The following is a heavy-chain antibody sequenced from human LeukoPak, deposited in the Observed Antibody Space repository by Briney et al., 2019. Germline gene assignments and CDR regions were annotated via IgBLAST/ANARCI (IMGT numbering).Heavy chain of an antibody. Sequence: GGSLRLSCAASGFTLSNNYMSWVRQAPGEGLEWVSLTYSDSSTNYADSVKGRVTISRDTSQNTLSLQMNSLRAEDTAVYYCVRKNRDFNAAFDIWGQGTVVTVSS. CDR2: TYSDSST. CDR1: GFTLSNNY. CDR3: VRKNRDFNAAFDI. J-gene: IGHJ3*02. D-gene: IGHD2-21*02. V-gene: IGHV3-53*01.